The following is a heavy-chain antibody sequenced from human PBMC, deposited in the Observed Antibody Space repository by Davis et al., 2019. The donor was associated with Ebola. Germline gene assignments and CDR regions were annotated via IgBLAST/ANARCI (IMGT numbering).Heavy chain of an antibody. V-gene: IGHV1-46*01. Sequence: ASVPVSCKASGYTFTSYYMHWVRQAPGQGLEWMGIINPSGGSTSYAQKFQGRVTMTRDTSTSTVYMELSSLRSEDTAVYYCARDLAGYSYGYSDYYYGMDVWGQGTTVTVSS. D-gene: IGHD5-18*01. CDR1: GYTFTSYY. CDR2: INPSGGST. J-gene: IGHJ6*02. CDR3: ARDLAGYSYGYSDYYYGMDV.